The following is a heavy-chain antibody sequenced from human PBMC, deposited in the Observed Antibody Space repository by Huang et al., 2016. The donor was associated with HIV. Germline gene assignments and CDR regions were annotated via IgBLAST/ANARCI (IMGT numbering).Heavy chain of an antibody. J-gene: IGHJ1*01. D-gene: IGHD3-22*01. V-gene: IGHV3-30*18. CDR1: GFTFSNYG. CDR3: AKSPYDSSGYFHYEYFQH. CDR2: ISYDGSKK. Sequence: QVQLVESGGGVVQPGRSLRLSCAASGFTFSNYGIHWGRQGQGKGLEWVALISYDGSKKYYVDSVKGRFTISRDNSKNTVYLQMNSLEAEDTAVFFCAKSPYDSSGYFHYEYFQHWGQGTLVTVSS.